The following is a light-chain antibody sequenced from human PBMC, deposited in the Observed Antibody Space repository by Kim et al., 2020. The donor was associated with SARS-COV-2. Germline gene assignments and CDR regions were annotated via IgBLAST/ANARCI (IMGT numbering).Light chain of an antibody. V-gene: IGLV3-21*04. CDR1: NLKDVG. J-gene: IGLJ3*02. CDR2: YVI. CDR3: QVWDSSTDHWV. Sequence: APGKTARIPCVGANLKDVGVLWNRQKPGLAPVVVISYVIDRPSGIPERFSGSYSGNMATLTITRVEDGDETEYFCQVWDSSTDHWVLGGGTRLTVL.